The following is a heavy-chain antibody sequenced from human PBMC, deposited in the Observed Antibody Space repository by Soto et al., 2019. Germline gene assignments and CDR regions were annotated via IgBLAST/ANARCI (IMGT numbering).Heavy chain of an antibody. D-gene: IGHD6-19*01. CDR3: ARGGYGSGWLIDY. CDR1: GFTFSTYS. V-gene: IGHV3-48*02. CDR2: ISSSSSSI. J-gene: IGHJ4*02. Sequence: EVQLVESGGGLVQPGGSLRLPCAASGFTFSTYSMNWARQAPGKGLQWVSYISSSSSSIYYADSVEGRFTISRDNAKNSLYLQMDSLRDEDTAVYYCARGGYGSGWLIDYWGQGTLVTVSS.